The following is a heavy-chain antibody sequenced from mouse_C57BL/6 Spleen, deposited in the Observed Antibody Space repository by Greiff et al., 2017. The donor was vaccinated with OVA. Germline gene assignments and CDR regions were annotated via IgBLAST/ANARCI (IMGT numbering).Heavy chain of an antibody. CDR3: ARSEVVPDWYFDV. D-gene: IGHD1-1*01. CDR2: IYPGDGDT. Sequence: QVQLQQSGAELVKPGASVKISCKASGYAFSSYWMNWVKQRPGKGLEWIGQIYPGDGDTNYNGKFKGKATLTADKSSSTAYMQLSSLTSEDSAVYFCARSEVVPDWYFDVWGTGTTVTVSS. J-gene: IGHJ1*03. CDR1: GYAFSSYW. V-gene: IGHV1-80*01.